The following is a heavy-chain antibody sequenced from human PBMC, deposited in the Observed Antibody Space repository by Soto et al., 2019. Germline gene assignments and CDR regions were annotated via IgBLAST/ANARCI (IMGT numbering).Heavy chain of an antibody. CDR3: ARVPDR. CDR1: GGSISSGGYS. Sequence: QLQLQESGSGLVKPSQTLSLTCAVSGGSISSGGYSWSWIRQPPGKGLEWIGYIYHSGSTYYNPSPKARLTIPVERSKNQFSLKLSSVTAADPALYYCARVPDRWGQGTLVTVSS. J-gene: IGHJ5*02. V-gene: IGHV4-30-2*01. CDR2: IYHSGST.